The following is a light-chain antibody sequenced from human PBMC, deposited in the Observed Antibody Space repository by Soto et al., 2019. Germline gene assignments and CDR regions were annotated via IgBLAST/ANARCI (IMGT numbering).Light chain of an antibody. CDR1: SRDIGTSNL. CDR2: EVT. V-gene: IGLV2-23*02. CDR3: YSYTGISTXLFV. J-gene: IGLJ1*01. Sequence: QSVLTQPASVSGSPGQSITISCTGTSRDIGTSNLVSWYQQYPGKAPKLMIYEVTKRPSGISYRFSGSKSGNTASLTISGLQPEDEADYYCYSYTGISTXLFVFGTGTKVTVL.